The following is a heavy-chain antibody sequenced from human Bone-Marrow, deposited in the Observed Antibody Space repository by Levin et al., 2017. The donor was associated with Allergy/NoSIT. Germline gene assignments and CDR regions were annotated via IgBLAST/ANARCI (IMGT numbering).Heavy chain of an antibody. Sequence: LSLTCAASGFTFSSYGMHWVRQAPGKGLEWVAVIWYDGSNKYYADSVKGRFTISRDNSKNTLYLQMNSLRAEDTAVYYCARSPGDLDDAFDIWGQGTMVTVSS. CDR1: GFTFSSYG. CDR3: ARSPGDLDDAFDI. J-gene: IGHJ3*02. V-gene: IGHV3-33*01. CDR2: IWYDGSNK.